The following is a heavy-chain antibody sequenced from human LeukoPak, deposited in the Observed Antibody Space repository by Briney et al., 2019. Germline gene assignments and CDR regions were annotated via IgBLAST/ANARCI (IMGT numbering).Heavy chain of an antibody. CDR3: AKGRLLGAPWGMDV. V-gene: IGHV3-23*01. CDR1: GFTFRSHA. CDR2: IYENGGTT. J-gene: IGHJ6*02. Sequence: GGSLRLSCVGSGFTFRSHAMSWVRQAPEKGLVFVSGIYENGGTTYYADSVKGRFSISRDNSKNTLYLQMNTLRVEDTAVYYCAKGRLLGAPWGMDVWGQGTTVTVSS. D-gene: IGHD1-26*01.